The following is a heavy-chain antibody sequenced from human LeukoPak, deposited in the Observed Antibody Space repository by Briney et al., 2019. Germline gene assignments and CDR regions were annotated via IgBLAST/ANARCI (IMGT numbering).Heavy chain of an antibody. J-gene: IGHJ5*02. D-gene: IGHD5-12*01. V-gene: IGHV1-2*02. Sequence: GASVKVSCKASGYTFTGYYMHWVRQAPGQGLEWMGWINPNSGGTNYAQKFQGRVTMTRDTSISTAYMELSRLRSDDTSVYYCARGGDIVAFWFDPWGQGTLVTVSS. CDR1: GYTFTGYY. CDR2: INPNSGGT. CDR3: ARGGDIVAFWFDP.